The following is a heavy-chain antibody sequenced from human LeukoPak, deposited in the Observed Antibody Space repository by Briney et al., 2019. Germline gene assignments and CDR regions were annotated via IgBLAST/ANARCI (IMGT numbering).Heavy chain of an antibody. Sequence: ASVKVSCEASGYTFTSYYMHWVRQAPGQGLEWMGIINPSGGSTSYAQKFQGRVTMTRDTSTSTVYMELSSLRSEDTAVYYCARVPYYYDSSGYRAFDIWGQGTMVTVSS. CDR3: ARVPYYYDSSGYRAFDI. J-gene: IGHJ3*02. D-gene: IGHD3-22*01. V-gene: IGHV1-46*01. CDR2: INPSGGST. CDR1: GYTFTSYY.